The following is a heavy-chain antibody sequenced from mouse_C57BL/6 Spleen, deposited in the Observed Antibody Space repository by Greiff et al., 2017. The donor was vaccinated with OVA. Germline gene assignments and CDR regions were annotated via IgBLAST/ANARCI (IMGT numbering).Heavy chain of an antibody. CDR3: AKGDHYGYFDV. CDR1: GFTFSDYG. CDR2: ISSGSSTI. D-gene: IGHD3-3*01. Sequence: EVKVVESGGGLVKPGGSLKLSCAASGFTFSDYGMHWVRQAPEKGLEWVAYISSGSSTIYYADTVKGRFTISRDNAKNTLFLQMTSLRSEDTAMYYCAKGDHYGYFDVWGTGTTVTVSS. J-gene: IGHJ1*03. V-gene: IGHV5-17*01.